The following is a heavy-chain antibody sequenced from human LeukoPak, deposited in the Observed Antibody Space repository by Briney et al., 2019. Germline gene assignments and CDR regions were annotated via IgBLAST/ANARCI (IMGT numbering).Heavy chain of an antibody. CDR3: ATGASKVTTDFANY. J-gene: IGHJ4*02. V-gene: IGHV5-10-1*01. CDR1: GYSFTNYW. CDR2: IDPSDSYT. Sequence: GESLKISCKGSGYSFTNYWISWVRQMPGKGLEWMGRIDPSDSYTKYSPSFEGHVTISVDKSISTAFLQWNSLKASDSAMYYCATGASKVTTDFANYWGQGTQVAASS. D-gene: IGHD4-17*01.